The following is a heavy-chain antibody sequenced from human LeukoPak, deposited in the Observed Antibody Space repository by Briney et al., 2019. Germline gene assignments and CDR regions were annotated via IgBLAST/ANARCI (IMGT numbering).Heavy chain of an antibody. Sequence: ASVKVSCKASGYTFTTYYMNWVRQAPGQGLEWMGIINPSAGSTSYAQKFQGGVTMTRDTSTSTVYMELSSLRSEDTAVYYCARGGYDFSSGYYPSRWGQGTLVTVSS. J-gene: IGHJ4*02. CDR1: GYTFTTYY. CDR3: ARGGYDFSSGYYPSR. CDR2: INPSAGST. D-gene: IGHD3-3*01. V-gene: IGHV1-46*01.